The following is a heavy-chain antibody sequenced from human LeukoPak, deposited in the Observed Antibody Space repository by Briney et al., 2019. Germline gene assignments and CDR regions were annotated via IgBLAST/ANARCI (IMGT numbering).Heavy chain of an antibody. CDR2: INWNGGST. V-gene: IGHV3-20*04. CDR1: GFTFDDYG. CDR3: TTDRITRRGFAMDDAFDI. D-gene: IGHD3-10*01. J-gene: IGHJ3*02. Sequence: PGGSLRLSCAASGFTFDDYGMSWVRQAPGKGLEWVSGINWNGGSTGYADSVKGRFTISRDNAKNSLYLQMKSLKIEDTAVYYCTTDRITRRGFAMDDAFDIWGQGTMVTVSS.